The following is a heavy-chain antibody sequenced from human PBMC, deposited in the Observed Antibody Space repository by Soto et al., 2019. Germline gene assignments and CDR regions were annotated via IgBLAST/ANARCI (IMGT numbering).Heavy chain of an antibody. V-gene: IGHV2-5*02. CDR3: AHRPTEHWYFDL. CDR2: IYWDDDK. D-gene: IGHD1-1*01. J-gene: IGHJ2*01. CDR1: GFSLSTSGVG. Sequence: QITLKESGPTLVKPTQTLTLTCTFSGFSLSTSGVGVGWIRQPPGKALEWLALIYWDDDKRYSPSLKSRLTIPKDTSKNQVVLTMTNMDPVDTATYYCAHRPTEHWYFDLWGRGTLVTVSS.